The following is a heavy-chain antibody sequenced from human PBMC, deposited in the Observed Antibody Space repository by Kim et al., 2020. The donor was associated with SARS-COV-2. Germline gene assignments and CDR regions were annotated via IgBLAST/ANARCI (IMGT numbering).Heavy chain of an antibody. J-gene: IGHJ6*02. Sequence: ADSVKGRVTISRDTSKNTLYMHMNSLRAENTDVYYCAKDHIVVADYYGMDVWGQGTTVTVSS. D-gene: IGHD2-2*01. V-gene: IGHV3-30*02. CDR3: AKDHIVVADYYGMDV.